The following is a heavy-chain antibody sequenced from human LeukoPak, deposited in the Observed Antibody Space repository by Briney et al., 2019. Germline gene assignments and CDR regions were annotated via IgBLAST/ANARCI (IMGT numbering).Heavy chain of an antibody. CDR3: ARKGLGIAARGAFDI. CDR2: MNPNSGNT. D-gene: IGHD6-6*01. J-gene: IGHJ3*02. CDR1: GYTFTSYD. V-gene: IGHV1-8*03. Sequence: GASVKVSCKASGYTFTSYDINWVRQATGQGLEWMGWMNPNSGNTGYAQKFQGRVTITADESTSTAYMELSSLRSEDTAVYYCARKGLGIAARGAFDIWGQGTMVTVSS.